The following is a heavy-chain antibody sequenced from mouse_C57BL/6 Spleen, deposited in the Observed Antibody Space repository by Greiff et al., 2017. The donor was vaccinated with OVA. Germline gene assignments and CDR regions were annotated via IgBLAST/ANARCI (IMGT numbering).Heavy chain of an antibody. CDR2: IDPSDSYT. V-gene: IGHV1-59*01. CDR3: GKNGYLDY. Sequence: VQLQQPGAELVRPGTSVKLSCKASGYTFTSYWMHWVKQRPGQGLEWIGVIDPSDSYTNYNQKFKGKATLTVDTSSSTAYMQLSSLSSKDSAVYYCGKNGYLDYWGQGTSVTVSS. J-gene: IGHJ4*01. D-gene: IGHD1-2*01. CDR1: GYTFTSYW.